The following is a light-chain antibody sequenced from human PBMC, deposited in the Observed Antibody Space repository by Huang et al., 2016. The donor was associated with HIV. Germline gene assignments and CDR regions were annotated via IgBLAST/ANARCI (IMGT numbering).Light chain of an antibody. J-gene: IGKJ4*01. V-gene: IGKV3-15*01. CDR3: HQYNNWLLS. CDR2: GSS. Sequence: EIVMTQSPATLSVSPGQRVTLSCRANRSVSTNFAGYQLRHGQAPRLLIYGSSTRAPGIPARFSGSGSGTDFSLTISSLQSEDFALYYCHQYNNWLLSFGGGTRV. CDR1: RSVSTN.